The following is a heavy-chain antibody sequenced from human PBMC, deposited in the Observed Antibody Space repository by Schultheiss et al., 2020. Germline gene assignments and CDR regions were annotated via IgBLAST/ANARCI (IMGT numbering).Heavy chain of an antibody. CDR3: ARALRNDFWIDY. Sequence: SETLSLTCTVSGDSLTYSYWSWIRQAPGKGLQWIGYIYYNGRTNYNPSLKSRVTISVDTSKNQFSLKLSSVTAADTAVYYCARALRNDFWIDYWGQGTLVTVSS. V-gene: IGHV4-59*01. D-gene: IGHD3-3*01. CDR1: GDSLTYSY. CDR2: IYYNGRT. J-gene: IGHJ4*02.